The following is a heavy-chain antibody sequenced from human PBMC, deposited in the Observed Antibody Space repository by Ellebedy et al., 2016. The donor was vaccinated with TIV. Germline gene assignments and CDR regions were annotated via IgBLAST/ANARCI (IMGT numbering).Heavy chain of an antibody. CDR2: ISSSSSYT. V-gene: IGHV3-11*06. CDR1: GFTFSDYY. Sequence: GESLKISXAASGFTFSDYYMGWIRQAPGKGLEWVSYISSSSSYTNYADSVKGRFTISRDNAKNSLYLQMNSLRAEDTAVYYCARDHPATAPVGVDYWGQGTLVTVSS. J-gene: IGHJ4*02. CDR3: ARDHPATAPVGVDY. D-gene: IGHD2-15*01.